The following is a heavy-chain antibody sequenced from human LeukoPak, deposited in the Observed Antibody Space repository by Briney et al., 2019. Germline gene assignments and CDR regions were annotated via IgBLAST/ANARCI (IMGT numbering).Heavy chain of an antibody. Sequence: PGGSLRLSCAASGFIFSNYDMNWVRQAPGKGLEWVSGLSSSGGSTFYADSVKGRFTISRDNSKNTVYLQMNSLRGEDTAIYYCARGVTVTTDFWGQGTLVTVSS. CDR1: GFIFSNYD. V-gene: IGHV3-23*01. CDR2: LSSSGGST. CDR3: ARGVTVTTDF. D-gene: IGHD4-17*01. J-gene: IGHJ4*02.